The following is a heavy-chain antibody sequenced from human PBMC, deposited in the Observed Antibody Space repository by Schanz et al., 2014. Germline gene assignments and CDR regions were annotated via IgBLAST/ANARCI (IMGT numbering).Heavy chain of an antibody. Sequence: EVQLVESGGNLVQPGGSLRLSCVASGFTFSSHSMNWVRQAPGQGLEWLSYISGSGNTIYYADSVKGRFTISRDNAKNSLSLQMDRLRDEDTALYYCAKDPHKDYGGKPQALDIWGQGTMVTVSS. J-gene: IGHJ3*02. D-gene: IGHD4-17*01. CDR1: GFTFSSHS. V-gene: IGHV3-48*02. CDR2: ISGSGNTI. CDR3: AKDPHKDYGGKPQALDI.